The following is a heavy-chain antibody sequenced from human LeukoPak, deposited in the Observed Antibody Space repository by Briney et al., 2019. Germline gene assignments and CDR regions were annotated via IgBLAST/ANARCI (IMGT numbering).Heavy chain of an antibody. Sequence: SETLSLTCTVSGGSISSGGYDWSWIRQHPGKGLEWIGYIYYSGSTYYNPSLKSRVTISVDTSKNQFSLKLSSVTAADTAVYYCARASPYGGNVGYWGQGTLVTVSS. CDR1: GGSISSGGYD. CDR2: IYYSGST. V-gene: IGHV4-31*03. D-gene: IGHD4-23*01. J-gene: IGHJ4*02. CDR3: ARASPYGGNVGY.